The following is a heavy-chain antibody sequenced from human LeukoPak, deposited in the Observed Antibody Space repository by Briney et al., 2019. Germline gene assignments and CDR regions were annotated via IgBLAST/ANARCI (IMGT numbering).Heavy chain of an antibody. D-gene: IGHD1-20*01. CDR1: GFTFSNYG. J-gene: IGHJ3*02. Sequence: KPGGSLRLSCAASGFTFSNYGMHWVRQAPGKGLEWVAVLSYDESNKYYADSVKGRFTISRDNSKNTLYLQMNSLRAEDTAVYYCARDGRDLNFGAFDIWGQGTMVTVSS. CDR2: LSYDESNK. CDR3: ARDGRDLNFGAFDI. V-gene: IGHV3-30*03.